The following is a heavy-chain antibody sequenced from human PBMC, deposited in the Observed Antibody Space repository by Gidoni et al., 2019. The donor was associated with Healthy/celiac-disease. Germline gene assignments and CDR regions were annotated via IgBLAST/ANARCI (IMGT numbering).Heavy chain of an antibody. V-gene: IGHV3-23*01. J-gene: IGHJ4*02. D-gene: IGHD4-17*01. CDR1: GFTFSSYA. Sequence: EVQLLESGGGLVQPGGYLRLSCAASGFTFSSYAMGWVRQAPGKGLEWVSAISGSGGSTYYADSVKGRVTISRDNSKNTLYLQMNSMRAEDTAVYYCAKVGDYGDYPGGYWGQGTLVTVSS. CDR2: ISGSGGST. CDR3: AKVGDYGDYPGGY.